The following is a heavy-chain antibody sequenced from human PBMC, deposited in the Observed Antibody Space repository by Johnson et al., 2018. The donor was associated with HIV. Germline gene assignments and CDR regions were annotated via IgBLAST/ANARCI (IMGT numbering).Heavy chain of an antibody. D-gene: IGHD3-16*01. J-gene: IGHJ3*02. CDR3: VRGGSYAGHNSDVFDI. V-gene: IGHV3-13*01. CDR1: GFTFSSYD. Sequence: VYLVESGGGLVQPGGSLRLSCAASGFTFSSYDMHWVRQATGKGLEWVSAIGTAGDTYYPGSVKGRFTISRDNSKNTLYLQMKSLKTEDTAVYYCVRGGSYAGHNSDVFDIWGQGTVVTVSS. CDR2: IGTAGDT.